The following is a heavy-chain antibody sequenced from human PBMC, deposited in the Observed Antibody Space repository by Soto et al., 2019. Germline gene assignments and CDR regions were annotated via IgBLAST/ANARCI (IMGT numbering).Heavy chain of an antibody. CDR2: IIPIFGTA. CDR3: ARVPHYGSLTTVTTWGAYYFDY. CDR1: GGTFSSYA. Sequence: GASVKVSCKASGGTFSSYAISWVRQAPGQGLEWMGGIIPIFGTANYAQKFQGRVTITADESTSTAYMELSSLRSEDTAVYYCARVPHYGSLTTVTTWGAYYFDYWGQGTLVTVSS. D-gene: IGHD4-17*01. V-gene: IGHV1-69*13. J-gene: IGHJ4*02.